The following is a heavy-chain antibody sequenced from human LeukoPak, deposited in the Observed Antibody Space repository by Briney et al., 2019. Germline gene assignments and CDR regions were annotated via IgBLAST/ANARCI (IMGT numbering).Heavy chain of an antibody. V-gene: IGHV4-61*02. CDR2: IYTSGST. J-gene: IGHJ3*01. CDR1: GGSISSGSYY. CDR3: ARDTYDTSFMAFNV. Sequence: PSQTLSLTCTVSGGSISSGSYYWSWIRQPAGKGLEWIGRIYTSGSTNYNPSLKSRVTISVDTSKNQFSLKLNSVTAADTAMYYCARDTYDTSFMAFNVWGQGTMVTVSS. D-gene: IGHD3-22*01.